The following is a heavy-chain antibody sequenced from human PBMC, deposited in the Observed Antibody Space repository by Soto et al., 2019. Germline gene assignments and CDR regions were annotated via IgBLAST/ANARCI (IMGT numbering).Heavy chain of an antibody. CDR1: GFTFSDYY. CDR2: ISSSGASI. CDR3: VRGGWSSSGGIAAS. V-gene: IGHV3-11*01. Sequence: GGSLRLSCAASGFTFSDYYMSWIRQAPGKGLEWVSYISSSGASIYYADSVKGRFTISRDNAENSLSLQMNSLRAEDTAVYYCVRGGWSSSGGIAASWGQGALVTVSS. J-gene: IGHJ5*02. D-gene: IGHD6-13*01.